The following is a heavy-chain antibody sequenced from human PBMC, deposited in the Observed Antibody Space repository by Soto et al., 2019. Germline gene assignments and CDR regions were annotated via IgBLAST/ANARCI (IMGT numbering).Heavy chain of an antibody. CDR3: ARFGGWFDP. V-gene: IGHV4-59*08. CDR2: IYYNGST. J-gene: IGHJ5*02. Sequence: QVRLQESGPGLVKPSETLSLTCSVSGGSIDSYLWNWIRQPPGKGLEWIGYIYYNGSTNYNPSLKRRVTISVDTSKNQFSLKLNSVTAADTAVYFCARFGGWFDPWGQGTLVTVSS. D-gene: IGHD3-10*01. CDR1: GGSIDSYL.